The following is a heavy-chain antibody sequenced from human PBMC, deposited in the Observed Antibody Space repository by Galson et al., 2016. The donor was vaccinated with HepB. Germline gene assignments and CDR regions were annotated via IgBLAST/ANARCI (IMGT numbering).Heavy chain of an antibody. V-gene: IGHV3-23*01. CDR3: AKQLAVSSTLADFDY. J-gene: IGHJ4*02. D-gene: IGHD2/OR15-2a*01. CDR2: ISGSGDNT. CDR1: TFTFSTYA. Sequence: SLRLSCAVSTFTFSTYAMSWVRQVPGKGLEWVSTISGSGDNTYYADSVKGRFTISRDNSKNILSLQLNSLRAEDTAVYYCAKQLAVSSTLADFDYWGQGTLVTVSS.